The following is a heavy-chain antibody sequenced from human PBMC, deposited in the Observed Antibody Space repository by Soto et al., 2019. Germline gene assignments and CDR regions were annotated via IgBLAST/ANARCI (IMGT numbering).Heavy chain of an antibody. V-gene: IGHV3-7*01. Sequence: EVQLVESGGGLVQPGESLRLSCAASGFIFRNYLMSWVRQAPGRGLEWVANIKEDGSERYYVDAVNGRFTISRDNAKNSLYLEMTRPRADDTAIYYCAREKRANSYFDYWGQGTRVTVSS. CDR3: AREKRANSYFDY. CDR1: GFIFRNYL. J-gene: IGHJ4*02. CDR2: IKEDGSER. D-gene: IGHD6-25*01.